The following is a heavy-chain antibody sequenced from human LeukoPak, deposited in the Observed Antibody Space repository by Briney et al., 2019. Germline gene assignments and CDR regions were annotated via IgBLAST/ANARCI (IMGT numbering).Heavy chain of an antibody. CDR3: ASTEGLVAARDY. D-gene: IGHD2-15*01. CDR1: GGSFSGYY. CDR2: INHSGST. Sequence: SETLSLTCAVYGGSFSGYYWSWIRQPPGKVLEWIGEINHSGSTNYNPSLKSRVTISVDTSKNQFSLKLSAVTAPDTAVYYCASTEGLVAARDYWGQGTLVTVSS. J-gene: IGHJ4*02. V-gene: IGHV4-34*01.